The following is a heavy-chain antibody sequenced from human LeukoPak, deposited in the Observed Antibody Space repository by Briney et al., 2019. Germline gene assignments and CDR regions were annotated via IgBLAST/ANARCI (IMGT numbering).Heavy chain of an antibody. CDR2: IIPIFGTA. CDR3: ARGSGSSHYYYYYYMDV. D-gene: IGHD3-10*01. J-gene: IGHJ6*03. V-gene: IGHV1-69*06. Sequence: SVKVSCKASGGTFSSYAISWVRQAPGQGLEWMGGIIPIFGTANYAQKFQGRVTITADKSTSTAYMELSSLRSEDTAVYYCARGSGSSHYYYYYYMDVWGKGTTVTVSS. CDR1: GGTFSSYA.